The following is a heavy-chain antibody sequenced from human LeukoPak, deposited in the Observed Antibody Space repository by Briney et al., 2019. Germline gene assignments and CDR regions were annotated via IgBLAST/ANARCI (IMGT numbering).Heavy chain of an antibody. J-gene: IGHJ4*02. Sequence: ASVKVSCKASGYSFTSYPISWVRQAPGQGLEWMGWISTYNGNTNYAQKLQGRVTMTTEISTNTAYMELRSLRSDDTAVYYCARDRGYCSGGTCYALWDYWGQGTLVTVSS. CDR1: GYSFTSYP. D-gene: IGHD2-15*01. CDR3: ARDRGYCSGGTCYALWDY. CDR2: ISTYNGNT. V-gene: IGHV1-18*01.